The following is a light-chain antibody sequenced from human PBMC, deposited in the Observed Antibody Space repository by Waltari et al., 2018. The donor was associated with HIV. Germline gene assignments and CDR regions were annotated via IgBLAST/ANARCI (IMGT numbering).Light chain of an antibody. V-gene: IGLV2-8*01. J-gene: IGLJ2*01. CDR2: EGT. CDR3: TSDAGSNNWI. CDR1: SSDVGAYNY. Sequence: QSALTQPPTASGSPGQSVTISCTGTSSDVGAYNYFSWYQQHPGEAPNLMSYEGTKRPSGVPERFSGSKSGNTASLTVSGLQAEDEADYYCTSDAGSNNWIFGGGTKLTVL.